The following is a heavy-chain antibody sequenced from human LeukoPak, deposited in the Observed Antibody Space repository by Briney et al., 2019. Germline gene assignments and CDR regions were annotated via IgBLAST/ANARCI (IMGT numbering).Heavy chain of an antibody. J-gene: IGHJ3*02. D-gene: IGHD2/OR15-2a*01. CDR1: GFTFSSYW. Sequence: PGGSLRLSCAASGFTFSSYWMSWVRQAPGKGLEWVANIKQDGSEKYYVDSVKGRFTISRDNAKNSLYLQMNSLRAEDTAVYYCARPRTHAVLDAFDIWGQGTMVTVSS. V-gene: IGHV3-7*01. CDR3: ARPRTHAVLDAFDI. CDR2: IKQDGSEK.